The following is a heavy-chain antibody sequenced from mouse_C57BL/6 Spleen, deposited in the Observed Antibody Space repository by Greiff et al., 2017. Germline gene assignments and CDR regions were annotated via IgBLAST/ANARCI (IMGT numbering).Heavy chain of an antibody. D-gene: IGHD3-3*01. J-gene: IGHJ3*01. CDR3: ARKEGDWSVAY. Sequence: QVQLQQSGAELVRPGTSVKMSCKASGYTFTNYWIGWAKQRPGHGLEWIGDIYPGGGYTNYNEKFKGKATLTADKSSSTAYMQFSSLTSEDSAIYYCARKEGDWSVAYWGQGTLVTVSA. V-gene: IGHV1-63*01. CDR2: IYPGGGYT. CDR1: GYTFTNYW.